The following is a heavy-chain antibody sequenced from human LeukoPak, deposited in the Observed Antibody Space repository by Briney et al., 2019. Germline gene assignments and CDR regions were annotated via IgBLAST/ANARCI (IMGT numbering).Heavy chain of an antibody. CDR3: ASHLPVNGWGSYFSFDS. Sequence: AASVKVSCKAAGYTFIDYAMHWVRQAPGQGLEWMGWIIPNSGATTYAQNFQGRVTVTRDTSISTAYMEMTRLRSDDTAVYHCASHLPVNGWGSYFSFDSWGQGTLVTVSS. D-gene: IGHD3-10*01. CDR1: GYTFIDYA. CDR2: IIPNSGAT. J-gene: IGHJ4*02. V-gene: IGHV1-2*02.